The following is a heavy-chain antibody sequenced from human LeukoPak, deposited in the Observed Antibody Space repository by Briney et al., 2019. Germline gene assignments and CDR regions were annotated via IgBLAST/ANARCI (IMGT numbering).Heavy chain of an antibody. CDR1: GGSISSGSYY. Sequence: SETLSLTCTVSGGSISSGSYYWSWIRQPAGKGLEWIGRIYTSGSTDYNPSLKSRVTISVDTSKNQFSLKLSSVTAADTAVYYCARIPSPGWFDPWGQGTLVTVSS. J-gene: IGHJ5*02. CDR2: IYTSGST. CDR3: ARIPSPGWFDP. V-gene: IGHV4-61*02.